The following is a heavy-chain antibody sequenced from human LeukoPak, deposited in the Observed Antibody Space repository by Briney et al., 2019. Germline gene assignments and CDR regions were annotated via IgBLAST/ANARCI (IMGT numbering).Heavy chain of an antibody. CDR1: GESFSGYF. Sequence: PSETLSLTCAVSGESFSGYFWTWIRQPPGKGLEWIGDSNHFGSTDYNPSLKSRVTISVDTSNKQSSLNVRSVTDADTAVYFCARGRLQLWSFPLPYNHYAIDVWGQGTTVTVSS. D-gene: IGHD3-10*01. CDR2: SNHFGST. CDR3: ARGRLQLWSFPLPYNHYAIDV. J-gene: IGHJ6*02. V-gene: IGHV4-34*01.